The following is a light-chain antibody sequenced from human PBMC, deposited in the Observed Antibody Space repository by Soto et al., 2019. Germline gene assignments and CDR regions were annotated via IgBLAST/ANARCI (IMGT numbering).Light chain of an antibody. V-gene: IGLV2-14*03. Sequence: QSVLTQPASVSGSPGQSVTISCTGTSSDVNCYDYVSWYQQHPGKAPKLMIYDVTNRPSGVSNRFSGSKSDNTASLTISGLQAEDEADYYCSSHTNSRFVFGGGTKLTVL. CDR1: SSDVNCYDY. J-gene: IGLJ2*01. CDR3: SSHTNSRFV. CDR2: DVT.